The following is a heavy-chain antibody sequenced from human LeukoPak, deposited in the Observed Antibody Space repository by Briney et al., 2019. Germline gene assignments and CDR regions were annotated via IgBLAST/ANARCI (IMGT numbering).Heavy chain of an antibody. V-gene: IGHV1-8*01. CDR2: MNPNSGNT. Sequence: ASVKVSCKASGYTFTSYDINWVRQATGQGLEWMGWMNPNSGNTGYARKFQGRVTMTRNTSISTAYMELSSLRSEDTAVYYCARGNPLSGYVPWVPWGQGTLVTVSS. CDR1: GYTFTSYD. CDR3: ARGNPLSGYVPWVP. D-gene: IGHD5-12*01. J-gene: IGHJ5*02.